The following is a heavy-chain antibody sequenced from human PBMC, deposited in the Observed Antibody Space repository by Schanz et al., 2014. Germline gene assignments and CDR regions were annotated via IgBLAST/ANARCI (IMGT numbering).Heavy chain of an antibody. V-gene: IGHV3-23*04. J-gene: IGHJ4*02. CDR1: GFTFSSYA. Sequence: EVQLVESGGGLVQPGGSLRLSCAASGFTFSSYAMTWVRQAPGKGLEWVAAVSSRSDEIKYADSVRGRFTISRDNSRSTMYLQMNSLRAEDTGLYFCARGGSGSHYRLDYWGQGTLVTVSS. CDR2: VSSRSDEI. CDR3: ARGGSGSHYRLDY. D-gene: IGHD1-26*01.